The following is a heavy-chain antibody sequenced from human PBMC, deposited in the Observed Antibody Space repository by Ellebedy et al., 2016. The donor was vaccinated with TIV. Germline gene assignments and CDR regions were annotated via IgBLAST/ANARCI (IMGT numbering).Heavy chain of an antibody. CDR1: GGSISSYY. CDR3: ARSGSYYYFQH. J-gene: IGHJ1*01. V-gene: IGHV4-59*12. Sequence: MPGGSLRLSCTVSGGSISSYYWSWIRQPPGKGLEWIGYIYYSGSTNYNPSLKSRVTISVDTSKNQFSLKLSSVTAADTAVYYCARSGSYYYFQHWGQGTLVTVSS. D-gene: IGHD1-26*01. CDR2: IYYSGST.